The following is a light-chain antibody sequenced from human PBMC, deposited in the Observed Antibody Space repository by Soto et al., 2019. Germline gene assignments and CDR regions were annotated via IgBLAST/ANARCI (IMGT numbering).Light chain of an antibody. V-gene: IGKV1-12*01. J-gene: IGKJ5*01. CDR2: GAS. CDR3: QQTNSFPIT. Sequence: DIQMTQSPSSVSASVGDRVTITCRASQGIRSWLAWYQQTPGKAPKLLVYGASSLQSGVPSRFRGSGSGTDFTLTISRLQPEDFTTYYCQQTNSFPITFGQGTRLEIK. CDR1: QGIRSW.